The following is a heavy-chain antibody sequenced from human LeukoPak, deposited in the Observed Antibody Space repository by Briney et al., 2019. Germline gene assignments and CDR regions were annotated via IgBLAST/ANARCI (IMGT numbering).Heavy chain of an antibody. V-gene: IGHV3-30*03. CDR2: ISYDGSNK. J-gene: IGHJ4*02. CDR3: ARGEFALDY. CDR1: GFTFRSYG. D-gene: IGHD3-10*01. Sequence: GRSLRLSCAASGFTFRSYGMHWVRQAPGKGLEWVAVISYDGSNKYYADSVKGRFTISRDNAKNSLYLQMNSLRAEDTAVYYCARGEFALDYWGQGTLVTVSS.